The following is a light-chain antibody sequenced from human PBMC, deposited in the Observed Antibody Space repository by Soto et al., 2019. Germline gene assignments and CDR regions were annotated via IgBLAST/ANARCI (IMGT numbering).Light chain of an antibody. CDR2: WAS. J-gene: IGKJ4*01. V-gene: IGKV4-1*01. CDR1: QSLLYSSNNQTY. CDR3: QQHYNTPIT. Sequence: DIVMTQSPDSLAVSLGERATINCTSSQSLLYSSNNQTYLTCYQQKPGQPPKLLIYWASIRESGVPGRFSGSGSGTDFTLTISSLQAEDVTVDDCQQHYNTPITFGGGTKVEIK.